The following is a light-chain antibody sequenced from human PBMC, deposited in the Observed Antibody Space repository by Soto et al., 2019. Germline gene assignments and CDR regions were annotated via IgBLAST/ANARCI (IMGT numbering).Light chain of an antibody. CDR1: QTVSSR. V-gene: IGKV1-5*01. Sequence: DIQMTQSPSTLSGSLGDRVTITCRASQTVSSRLAWYQQKPGKAPKLLIYGASSLESGVPSRFSGGGSGTDFTLTISSLQPEDFATYSCQQCYSSPRTFGGGTKVDIK. CDR2: GAS. CDR3: QQCYSSPRT. J-gene: IGKJ4*02.